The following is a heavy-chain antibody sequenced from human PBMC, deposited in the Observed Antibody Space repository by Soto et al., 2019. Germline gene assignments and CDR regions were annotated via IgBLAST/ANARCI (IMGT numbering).Heavy chain of an antibody. CDR2: IYYTGST. CDR3: ASVGGPLSCLVYYYYYGMDV. CDR1: GGSMSSGGYY. D-gene: IGHD2-15*01. Sequence: TLSLTGTVSGGSMSSGGYYWTWIRQHPGKGPEWIGYIYYTGSTYYNPSLQRRVTISVDTSKNQFSLNLSSVTAADTPVYYCASVGGPLSCLVYYYYYGMDVWGQGTTVTVSS. J-gene: IGHJ6*02. V-gene: IGHV4-31*03.